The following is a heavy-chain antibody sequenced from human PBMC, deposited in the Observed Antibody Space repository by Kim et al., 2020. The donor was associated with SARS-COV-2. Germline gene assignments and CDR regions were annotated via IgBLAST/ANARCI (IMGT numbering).Heavy chain of an antibody. J-gene: IGHJ6*03. V-gene: IGHV3-30*18. CDR3: AKDWSSVVVHDIVVVPAEYLPGGYMDV. CDR2: ISYDGSNK. Sequence: GGSLRLSCAASGFTFSSYGMHWVRQAPGKGREWVAVISYDGSNKYYADSVKGRFTISRDNSKNTLYLQMNILRAEDTAVYYCAKDWSSVVVHDIVVVPAEYLPGGYMDVWGKGTRVIVSS. D-gene: IGHD2-2*01. CDR1: GFTFSSYG.